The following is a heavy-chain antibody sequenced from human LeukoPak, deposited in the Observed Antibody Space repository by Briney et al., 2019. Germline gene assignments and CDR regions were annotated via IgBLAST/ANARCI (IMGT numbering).Heavy chain of an antibody. CDR3: ARCPRSSGYFDY. J-gene: IGHJ4*02. CDR1: GGSFSGYY. CDR2: INHSGST. Sequence: SETLSLTCAVYGGSFSGYYWSWIRQPPGKGLEWIGEINHSGSTNYNPSLKSRVTISVDTSKNQFSLQLSSVTAADTAVYYCARCPRSSGYFDYWGQGTLLTVSS. D-gene: IGHD6-19*01. V-gene: IGHV4-34*01.